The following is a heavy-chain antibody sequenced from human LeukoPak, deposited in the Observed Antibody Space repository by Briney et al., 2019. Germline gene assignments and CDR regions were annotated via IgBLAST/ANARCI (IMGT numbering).Heavy chain of an antibody. J-gene: IGHJ4*02. CDR3: ARGLTKTYYFDY. Sequence: SETLSLTCTVSGGSISSSSYYWGWIRQPPGKGLEWIGSIYYSGSTYYNPSLKSRVTISVDTSKNQFSLKLSSVTAADTAVYYCARGLTKTYYFDYWGQGTLVTVSS. V-gene: IGHV4-39*07. CDR1: GGSISSSSYY. CDR2: IYYSGST. D-gene: IGHD2-8*01.